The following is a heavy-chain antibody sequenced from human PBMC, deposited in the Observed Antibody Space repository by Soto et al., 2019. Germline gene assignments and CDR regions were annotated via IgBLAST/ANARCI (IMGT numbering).Heavy chain of an antibody. V-gene: IGHV3-64*01. J-gene: IGHJ6*02. CDR1: GFTFSSYA. CDR3: AREWGELGAQIEEGMDV. CDR2: ISSNGGST. D-gene: IGHD1-26*01. Sequence: GGSLRLSCAASGFTFSSYAMHWVRQAPGKGLEYVSAISSNGGSTYYANSVKGRFTISRDNSKNTLYLQMGSLRAEDMAVYYCAREWGELGAQIEEGMDVWGQGTTVTVSS.